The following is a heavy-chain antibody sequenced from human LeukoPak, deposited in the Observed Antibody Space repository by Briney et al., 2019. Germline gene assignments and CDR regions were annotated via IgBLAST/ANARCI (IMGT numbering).Heavy chain of an antibody. J-gene: IGHJ4*02. Sequence: SQTLSLTCTVSGGSLSRGDYYWSWLRQPPGKGLEWIGYIYYSGSTYYNPSLKSRVTISVDTSKNQFSLKLSSVTAADTAVYYCARVYGTVWFGIDCWGQGTLVTVSS. D-gene: IGHD3-10*01. CDR3: ARVYGTVWFGIDC. CDR1: GGSLSRGDYY. CDR2: IYYSGST. V-gene: IGHV4-30-4*01.